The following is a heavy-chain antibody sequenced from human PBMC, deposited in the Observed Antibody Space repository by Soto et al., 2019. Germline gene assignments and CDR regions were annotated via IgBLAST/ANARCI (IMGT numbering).Heavy chain of an antibody. D-gene: IGHD6-13*01. CDR2: MNPNSGNT. Sequence: QVQLVQSGAEVKKPGASVKVSCKASGYTFTSYDINWVRQATGQGLEWMGWMNPNSGNTGYAQKFQGRVTMTRNTSISTAYMELSSLRSEDTAVYYCARRAHSSSWYWSWFDPWGQGTLVTVSS. V-gene: IGHV1-8*01. J-gene: IGHJ5*02. CDR1: GYTFTSYD. CDR3: ARRAHSSSWYWSWFDP.